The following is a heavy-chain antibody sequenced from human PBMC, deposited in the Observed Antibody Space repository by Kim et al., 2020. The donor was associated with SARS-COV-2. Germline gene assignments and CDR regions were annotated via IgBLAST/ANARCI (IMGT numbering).Heavy chain of an antibody. V-gene: IGHV3-23*01. CDR2: ITGGATGT. D-gene: IGHD3-16*01. J-gene: IGHJ1*01. CDR1: GFDFSGHA. Sequence: GGSLRLSCAVSGFDFSGHAMSWVRQAPGKGLEWVSTITGGATGTYYADSARGRFTISRDNSIATLYLELNSLRPEDTATYYCAGFIFSHFSRRLVDRGQG. CDR3: AGFIFSHFSRRLVD.